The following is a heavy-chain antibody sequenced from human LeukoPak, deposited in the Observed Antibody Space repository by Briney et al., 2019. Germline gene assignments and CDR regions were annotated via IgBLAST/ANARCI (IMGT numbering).Heavy chain of an antibody. CDR2: INPNSGGT. CDR1: GYTFTSYA. CDR3: ARGYCSSISCSSFVY. V-gene: IGHV1-2*02. D-gene: IGHD2-2*01. Sequence: ASVKVSCKASGYTFTSYAMNWMRQAPGQGLEWMGCINPNSGGTNYAQKFQGRVTMTRDTSISTAYMELRSLRSDDTAVYYCARGYCSSISCSSFVYWGQCTLVTVSS. J-gene: IGHJ4*02.